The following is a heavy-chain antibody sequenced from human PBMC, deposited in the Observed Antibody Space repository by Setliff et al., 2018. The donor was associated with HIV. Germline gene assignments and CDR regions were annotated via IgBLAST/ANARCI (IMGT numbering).Heavy chain of an antibody. D-gene: IGHD2-15*01. Sequence: SETLSLTCAVYGGSFSGYYWTWIRQPPGKGLEWIGEINHCGSTNLNPSLKSRVTISVDTAKNQFSLRLRSVNAADTAVYYCARPRRSHLVGGFDIWGQGTVVT. CDR3: ARPRRSHLVGGFDI. V-gene: IGHV4-34*01. J-gene: IGHJ3*02. CDR2: INHCGST. CDR1: GGSFSGYY.